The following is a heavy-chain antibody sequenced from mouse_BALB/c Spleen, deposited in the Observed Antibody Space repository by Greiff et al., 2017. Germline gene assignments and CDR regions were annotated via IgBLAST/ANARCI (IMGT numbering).Heavy chain of an antibody. V-gene: IGHV3-6*02. Sequence: EVQLQQSGPGLVKPSQSLSLTCSVTGYSITSGYYWYWIRQFPGNKLEWMGYISYDGSNNYNPSLKNRISITSDTSKNQFFLKLNSVTTEDTATYSCARREWERTLDYWGQGTTLTVSS. CDR3: ARREWERTLDY. D-gene: IGHD4-1*01. CDR2: ISYDGSN. J-gene: IGHJ2*01. CDR1: GYSITSGYY.